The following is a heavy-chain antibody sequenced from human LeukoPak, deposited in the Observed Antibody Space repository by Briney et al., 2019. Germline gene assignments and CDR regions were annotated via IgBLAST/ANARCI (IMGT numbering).Heavy chain of an antibody. CDR3: ASYPRTYYYYMDV. Sequence: PSETLSLTCTVSGGSISSSSYYWGWIRQPPGKGLEWIGSIYYSGSTYYNPSLKSRVTISVDTSKNQFSLKLSSVTAADTAVYYCASYPRTYYYYMDVWGKGTTVTVSS. CDR2: IYYSGST. V-gene: IGHV4-39*01. J-gene: IGHJ6*03. CDR1: GGSISSSSYY.